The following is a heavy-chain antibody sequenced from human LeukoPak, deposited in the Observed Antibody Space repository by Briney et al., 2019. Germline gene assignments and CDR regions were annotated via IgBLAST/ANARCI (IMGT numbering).Heavy chain of an antibody. CDR2: IYSRGST. V-gene: IGHV4-59*08. CDR1: GGSISNYY. Sequence: SETLSLTCTVSGGSISNYYWSWIRQPPGKGLEWIGYIYSRGSTNYNPSLESRVTISVDTSKNQFSLKLSSVTAADTAVYYCARQPPGSNYGYRAYWYFDLWGRGTLVTVSS. J-gene: IGHJ2*01. D-gene: IGHD5-18*01. CDR3: ARQPPGSNYGYRAYWYFDL.